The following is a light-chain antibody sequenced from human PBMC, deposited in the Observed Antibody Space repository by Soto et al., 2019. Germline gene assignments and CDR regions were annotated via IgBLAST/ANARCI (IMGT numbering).Light chain of an antibody. Sequence: IQLTQSPSSLSASVGDRVTITCRASQGISSYLAWYQQKPGKAPELLIYAASTLQSGVPSRFSGSGSGTDFTLTISGLQPEDFATYYCQQLNSYPPLTFCGGTKVEIK. V-gene: IGKV1-9*01. J-gene: IGKJ4*01. CDR3: QQLNSYPPLT. CDR2: AAS. CDR1: QGISSY.